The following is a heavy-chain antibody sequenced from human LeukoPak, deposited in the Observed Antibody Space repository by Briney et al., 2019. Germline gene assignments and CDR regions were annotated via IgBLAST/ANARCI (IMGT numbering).Heavy chain of an antibody. V-gene: IGHV3-48*01. CDR3: ARDLPIYQRSFQH. CDR1: GFTFSSYG. Sequence: PGGSLRLSCAASGFTFSSYGMNWVRQPPGKGLERVSYISSSSSNINYADSVKGRFTISRDNAKNSLYLQMNSLRAEDTAVYYCARDLPIYQRSFQHWGQGTLVAVSS. CDR2: ISSSSSNI. D-gene: IGHD3-3*01. J-gene: IGHJ1*01.